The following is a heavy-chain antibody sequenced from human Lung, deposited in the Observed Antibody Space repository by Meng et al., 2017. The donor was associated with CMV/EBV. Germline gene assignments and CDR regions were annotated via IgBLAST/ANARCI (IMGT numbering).Heavy chain of an antibody. CDR2: IYAGDSDT. V-gene: IGHV5-51*01. D-gene: IGHD2-21*01. J-gene: IGHJ5*02. CDR3: ARRLSRGGASSFCDP. CDR1: GFSFSTSW. Sequence: ESXXISCKASGFSFSTSWIAWVRQTPGKGLEWMGVIYAGDSDTTYSPSFQGHVTLSVDKSISTAYLQWGSLKSSDTAIYFCARRLSRGGASSFCDPGGQGTXVTVSS.